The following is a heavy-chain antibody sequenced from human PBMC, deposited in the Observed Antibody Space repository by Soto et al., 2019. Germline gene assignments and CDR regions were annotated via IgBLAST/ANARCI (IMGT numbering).Heavy chain of an antibody. CDR2: ISGSGGST. Sequence: GGSLRLSCAASGFTFSSYAMSWVRQAPGKGLEWVSAISGSGGSTYYADSVKGRFTISRDNSKNTLYLQMNSLRAEDTAVYYCANAPAARNGMDVWGQWTPVTVSS. CDR1: GFTFSSYA. CDR3: ANAPAARNGMDV. J-gene: IGHJ6*02. D-gene: IGHD6-25*01. V-gene: IGHV3-23*01.